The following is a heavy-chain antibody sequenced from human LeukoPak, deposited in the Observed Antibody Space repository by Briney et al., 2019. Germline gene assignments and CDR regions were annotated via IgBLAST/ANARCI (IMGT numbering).Heavy chain of an antibody. CDR3: ARATGGSYPYYFDY. CDR1: GFTFSSYS. V-gene: IGHV3-74*01. D-gene: IGHD1-26*01. J-gene: IGHJ4*02. CDR2: INSDGSST. Sequence: GGSLRLSCAASGFTFSSYSMNWVRQAPGKGLEWVSRINSDGSSTSYADSVKGRFTISRDNAKNTLYLQMNSLRAEDTAVYYCARATGGSYPYYFDYWGQGTLVTVSS.